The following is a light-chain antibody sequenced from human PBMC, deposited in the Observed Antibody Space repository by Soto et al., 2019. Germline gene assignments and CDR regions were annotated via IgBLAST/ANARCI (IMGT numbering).Light chain of an antibody. CDR2: DAS. CDR1: QSVSNY. V-gene: IGKV3-11*01. Sequence: EIVVTQSPATLSLSPGERATLSCRASQSVSNYLAWYQQKPGQAPRLLIYDASSWASGLAARFSCSGSRTDFSLTIACLGREEWAVYDRQKGSNVKFTFDSGTQVDIK. CDR3: QKGSNVKFT. J-gene: IGKJ3*01.